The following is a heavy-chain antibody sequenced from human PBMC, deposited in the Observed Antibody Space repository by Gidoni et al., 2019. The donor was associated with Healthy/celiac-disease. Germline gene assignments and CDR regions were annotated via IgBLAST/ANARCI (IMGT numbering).Heavy chain of an antibody. CDR3: ARIHGGNSYYYYGMDV. J-gene: IGHJ6*02. V-gene: IGHV4-59*01. Sequence: QVQLQESGPGLVKPSETLSLTCTVSGGSLRSYYWSWIRQPPGKGLEWIGYIYYSGSTNYNPSLKSRVTISVDTSKNQFSLKLSSVTAADTAVYYCARIHGGNSYYYYGMDVWGQGTTVTVSS. CDR1: GGSLRSYY. D-gene: IGHD2-21*02. CDR2: IYYSGST.